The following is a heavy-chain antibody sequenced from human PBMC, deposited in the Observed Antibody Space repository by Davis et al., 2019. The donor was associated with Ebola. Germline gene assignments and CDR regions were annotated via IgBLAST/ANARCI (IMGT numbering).Heavy chain of an antibody. CDR3: ARGPSYGPDS. V-gene: IGHV1-69*13. J-gene: IGHJ4*02. Sequence: SVKVSCKASGGTFSSYAISWVRQAPGQGLDWMGGIIPVFGIPKYAQKFQGRVTITADESATTVYMELNSLRSDDTAIYYCARGPSYGPDSWGQGTLITVSS. CDR1: GGTFSSYA. CDR2: IIPVFGIP. D-gene: IGHD3-16*01.